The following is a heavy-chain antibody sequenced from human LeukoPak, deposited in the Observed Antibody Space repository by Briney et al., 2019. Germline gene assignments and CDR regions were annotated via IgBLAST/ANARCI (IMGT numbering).Heavy chain of an antibody. CDR1: GGSFSGYY. V-gene: IGHV4-34*01. CDR2: INHSGST. CDR3: ARGLRAPSREWFGELLGGYYFDY. D-gene: IGHD3-10*01. J-gene: IGHJ4*02. Sequence: PSETLSLTCAVYGGSFSGYYWSWIRQPPGKGLEWIGEINHSGSTNYNPSLKSRVTISVDTSKNQFSLKLSSVTAADTAVYYCARGLRAPSREWFGELLGGYYFDYWGQGTLVTVSS.